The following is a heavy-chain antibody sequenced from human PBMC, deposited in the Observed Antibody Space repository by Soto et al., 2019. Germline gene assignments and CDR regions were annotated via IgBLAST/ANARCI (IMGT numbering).Heavy chain of an antibody. Sequence: GASVKVSCKASGYTFTSYGISWVRQAPGQGLEWMGWISAYNGNTNYAQKLQGRVTMTTDTSTSTAYMELRSLRSDDTAVYYCAKAYFFGSGSYYNVYNNWFDPWGQGTLVTVSS. V-gene: IGHV1-18*01. CDR2: ISAYNGNT. CDR3: AKAYFFGSGSYYNVYNNWFDP. J-gene: IGHJ5*02. D-gene: IGHD3-10*01. CDR1: GYTFTSYG.